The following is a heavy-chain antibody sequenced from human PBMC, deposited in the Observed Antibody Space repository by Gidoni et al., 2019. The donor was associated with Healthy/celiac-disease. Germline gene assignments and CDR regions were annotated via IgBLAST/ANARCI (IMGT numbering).Heavy chain of an antibody. CDR2: ISGSGGSK. Sequence: EVQLLESWGGLVQPGGSLRLSCEASGFTVSSYAMSWVRQAPGKGLEWVSAISGSGGSKYYADYVKGRFTISRDNSKNTLYLQMNSLRAEDTAVYYCAKRLQVVVNVSGYWGQGTLVTVSS. J-gene: IGHJ4*02. CDR1: GFTVSSYA. D-gene: IGHD2-2*01. V-gene: IGHV3-23*01. CDR3: AKRLQVVVNVSGY.